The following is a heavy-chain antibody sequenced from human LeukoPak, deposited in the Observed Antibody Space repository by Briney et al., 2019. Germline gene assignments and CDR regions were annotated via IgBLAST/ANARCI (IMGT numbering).Heavy chain of an antibody. D-gene: IGHD4-11*01. J-gene: IGHJ4*02. CDR2: IYHSGST. CDR1: GYPISSGYY. Sequence: SETLSLTCTVSGYPISSGYYWGWIRQPPGKGLEWIGSIYHSGSTYYNPSLNSRVTISVDMSKNQFSLKLNSVTAADTAVYYCARDDRGDYRSEIYYWGQGTLVTVSS. V-gene: IGHV4-38-2*02. CDR3: ARDDRGDYRSEIYY.